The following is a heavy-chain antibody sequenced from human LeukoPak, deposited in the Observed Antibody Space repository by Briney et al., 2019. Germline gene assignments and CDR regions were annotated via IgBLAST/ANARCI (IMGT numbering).Heavy chain of an antibody. CDR1: GFAFSNYD. D-gene: IGHD3-22*01. CDR2: TRDKANGYTT. CDR3: AKTYYYDSSAFDY. V-gene: IGHV3-72*01. J-gene: IGHJ4*02. Sequence: PGGSLRLSCTASGFAFSNYDMDWVRQAPGKGLEWVGRTRDKANGYTTEYAASVRGRFTISRDGSKTSLYLRMNSLKTEDTAVYYCAKTYYYDSSAFDYWGQGSLVTVSS.